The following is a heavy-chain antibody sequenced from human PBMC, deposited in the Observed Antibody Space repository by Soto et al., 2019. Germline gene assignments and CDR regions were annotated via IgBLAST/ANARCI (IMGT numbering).Heavy chain of an antibody. Sequence: SETLSLTCAVYGGSFSGYYWSWIRQPPGKGLEWIGDINHNGTTNYNPSLKSRVTISKDTSKNQFSLKLKSMTPADTAVYYCARGNVYGLTSNWGPGTLVTVSS. CDR2: INHNGTT. CDR3: ARGNVYGLTSN. D-gene: IGHD4-17*01. J-gene: IGHJ4*02. CDR1: GGSFSGYY. V-gene: IGHV4-34*01.